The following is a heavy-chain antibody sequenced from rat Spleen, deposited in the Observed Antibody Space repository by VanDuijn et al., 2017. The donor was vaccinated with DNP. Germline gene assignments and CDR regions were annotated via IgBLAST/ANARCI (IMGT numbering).Heavy chain of an antibody. CDR2: MWYDGDT. CDR3: TREREPSNNPYYFDY. V-gene: IGHV2S30*01. J-gene: IGHJ2*01. D-gene: IGHD1-10*01. CDR1: GFSLMDYS. Sequence: VQLQESGPGLVQPSQTLSLTCTVSGFSLMDYSVHWVRQPPGKGPEWMGRMWYDGDTAYNSALKSRLSINRDTSKNQVFLKMNSLQTEDTAIYFCTREREPSNNPYYFDYWGQGVMVTVSS.